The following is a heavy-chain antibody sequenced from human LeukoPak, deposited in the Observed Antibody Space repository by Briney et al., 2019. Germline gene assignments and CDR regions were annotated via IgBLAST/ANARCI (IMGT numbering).Heavy chain of an antibody. Sequence: SETLSLTCTVSGGSISSYYWSWIRQPAGKGLEWVGRIYTSGSTNYNPSLKSRVTMSVDTSKNQFSLKLSSVTAADTAVYYCARDLDSYSSSWYPYTSGWYLDYWGQGTLVTVSS. CDR3: ARDLDSYSSSWYPYTSGWYLDY. CDR2: IYTSGST. D-gene: IGHD6-13*01. CDR1: GGSISSYY. J-gene: IGHJ4*02. V-gene: IGHV4-4*07.